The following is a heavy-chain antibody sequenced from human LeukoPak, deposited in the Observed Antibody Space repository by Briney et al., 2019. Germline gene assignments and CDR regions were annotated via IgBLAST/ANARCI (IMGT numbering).Heavy chain of an antibody. CDR1: GFTFSSYA. V-gene: IGHV3-21*01. Sequence: GGSLRLSCAASGFTFSSYAMSWVRQAPGKGLEWVSFISSSSSYKYYADSVKGRFTISRDNAKNSLYLQMNSLRAEDTAVYYCARAGYYDSSADYWGQGTTVTVSS. CDR2: ISSSSSYK. J-gene: IGHJ4*03. D-gene: IGHD3-22*01. CDR3: ARAGYYDSSADY.